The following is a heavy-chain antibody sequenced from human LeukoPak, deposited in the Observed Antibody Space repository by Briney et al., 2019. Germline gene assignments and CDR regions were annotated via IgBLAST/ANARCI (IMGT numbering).Heavy chain of an antibody. D-gene: IGHD3-22*01. V-gene: IGHV3-30-3*01. CDR1: GFTFSSYA. J-gene: IGHJ3*02. CDR2: ISYDGSNK. CDR3: ARASLRAYYYDSSGLSEDDAFDI. Sequence: GGSLRLSCAASGFTFSSYAMHWVRQAPGKGLEWVAVISYDGSNKYYADSVKGRFTISRDNSKNTLYLQMNSLRAEDTAVYYCARASLRAYYYDSSGLSEDDAFDIWGQGTMVTVSS.